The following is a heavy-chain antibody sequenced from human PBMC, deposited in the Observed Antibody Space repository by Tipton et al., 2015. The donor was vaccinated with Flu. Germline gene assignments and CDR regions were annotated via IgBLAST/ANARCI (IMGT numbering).Heavy chain of an antibody. D-gene: IGHD3-16*01. CDR1: GFTFSDYY. V-gene: IGHV3-72*01. CDR3: ARLGLPDS. CDR2: SRNKARSYTT. J-gene: IGHJ4*02. Sequence: SLRLSCAASGFTFSDYYIDWVRQAPGKGLEWVGRSRNKARSYTTEYAASVKGRFTISRDDSKNSLYLQMNSLRAEDAGVYFCARLGLPDSWGQGALVTVSS.